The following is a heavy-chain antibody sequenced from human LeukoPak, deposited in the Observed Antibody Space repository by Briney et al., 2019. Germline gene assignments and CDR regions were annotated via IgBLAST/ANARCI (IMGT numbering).Heavy chain of an antibody. D-gene: IGHD6-13*01. CDR1: GLTFSSYA. CDR2: ISGSGGST. CDR3: AVKSAAAGTRSFDY. Sequence: GGSLRLSCAASGLTFSSYAMSWVRQAPGKGLEWVSAISGSGGSTYYADSVKGRFTISRDNSKNTLYLQMNSLRAEDTAVYYCAVKSAAAGTRSFDYWGQGTLVTVSS. J-gene: IGHJ4*02. V-gene: IGHV3-23*01.